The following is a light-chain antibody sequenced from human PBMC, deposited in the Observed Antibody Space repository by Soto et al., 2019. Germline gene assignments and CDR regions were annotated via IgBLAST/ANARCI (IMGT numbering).Light chain of an antibody. CDR2: GAS. J-gene: IGKJ2*01. CDR3: QQYGSSSYT. CDR1: QSVNSTY. Sequence: EIVLTQSPGTLSLSPGERATLSCRASQSVNSTYLAWYQQNPGQAPRLLIYGASSRATGIPDRFSGSGSGTDFTLTISRLEPEDFAVDFCQQYGSSSYTFGQGTKLEIK. V-gene: IGKV3-20*01.